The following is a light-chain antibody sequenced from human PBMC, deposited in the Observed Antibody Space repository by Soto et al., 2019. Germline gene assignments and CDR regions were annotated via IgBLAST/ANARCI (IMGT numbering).Light chain of an antibody. CDR1: QSVSTY. CDR3: QQRSEWPIT. Sequence: EIVLTQSPATLSLSPGERATLSCSASQSVSTYLSWYQQKPGQAPRLFIYDASNRATGIPARFSGSGSGTDFTLTISSLEPEDFAVYYCQQRSEWPITFGQGTKVDIK. CDR2: DAS. V-gene: IGKV3-11*01. J-gene: IGKJ1*01.